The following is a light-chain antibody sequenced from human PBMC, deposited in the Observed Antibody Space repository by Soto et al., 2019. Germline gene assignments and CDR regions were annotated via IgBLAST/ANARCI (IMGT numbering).Light chain of an antibody. Sequence: EIVLTQSPGTLSLSPGERATLSCRASQSISSTYLAWYQQKPGQAPRLLIYGASSRATGIPDRFSGSGSGTYFTLTISTLEPEDVAVYSCQQYGGSSPYTFGQGTKLEIK. CDR3: QQYGGSSPYT. J-gene: IGKJ2*01. CDR1: QSISSTY. V-gene: IGKV3-20*01. CDR2: GAS.